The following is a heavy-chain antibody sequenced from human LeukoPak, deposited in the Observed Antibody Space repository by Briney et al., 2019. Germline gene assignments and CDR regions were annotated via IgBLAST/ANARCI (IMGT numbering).Heavy chain of an antibody. J-gene: IGHJ5*02. CDR3: ARGRCSSTSCYTFVP. D-gene: IGHD2-2*02. CDR1: GFTFSSYE. Sequence: GGSLRLSCAASGFTFSSYEMNWVRQAPGKGLEWVSYISSSGSTIHYADSVKGRFTIPRDNAKNSLYLQMNSVRAEDTAVYYCARGRCSSTSCYTFVPWGQGTLVTVSS. CDR2: ISSSGSTI. V-gene: IGHV3-48*03.